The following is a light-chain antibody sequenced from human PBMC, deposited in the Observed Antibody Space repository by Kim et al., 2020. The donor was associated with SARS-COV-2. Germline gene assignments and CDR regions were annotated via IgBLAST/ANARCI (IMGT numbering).Light chain of an antibody. CDR1: QSVGRE. Sequence: EIVMTQSPVTLSVSPGERATLSCWASQSVGREVAWYQQKPGQAPRLLMYDASTRATGIPARFSGSGSGTDFSLTITSLQSEDFALYYCLQYKNWPPLTFGGGTKVDIK. V-gene: IGKV3D-15*01. J-gene: IGKJ4*01. CDR3: LQYKNWPPLT. CDR2: DAS.